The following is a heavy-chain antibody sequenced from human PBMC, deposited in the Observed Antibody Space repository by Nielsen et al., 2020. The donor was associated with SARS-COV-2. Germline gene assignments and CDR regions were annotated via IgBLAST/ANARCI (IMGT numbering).Heavy chain of an antibody. CDR3: ARDQEVVVVAATYYYYYGMDV. V-gene: IGHV4-59*01. CDR2: IYYSGST. J-gene: IGHJ6*02. Sequence: WIRQPPGKGLEWIGYIYYSGSTNYNPSLKSRVTISVDTSKNQFSLKLSSVTAADTAVYYCARDQEVVVVAATYYYYYGMDVWGQGTTVTVSS. D-gene: IGHD2-15*01.